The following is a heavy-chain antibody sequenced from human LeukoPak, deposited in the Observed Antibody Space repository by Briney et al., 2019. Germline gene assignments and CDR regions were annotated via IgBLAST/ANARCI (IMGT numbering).Heavy chain of an antibody. CDR2: IGTTGDT. Sequence: GGSLRLSCAASGFIFSDFDMHWVRQVTGKGLEWVSAIGTTGDTYYPGSVKGRFTISRENAKNSLYLQMNSLRAEDTAVYYCAGNYGPYYFDYWGQGTLVTVSS. D-gene: IGHD3-10*01. CDR1: GFIFSDFD. CDR3: AGNYGPYYFDY. V-gene: IGHV3-13*04. J-gene: IGHJ4*02.